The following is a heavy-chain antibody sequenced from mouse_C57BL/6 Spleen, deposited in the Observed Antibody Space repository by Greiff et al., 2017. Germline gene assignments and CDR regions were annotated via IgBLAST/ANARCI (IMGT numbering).Heavy chain of an antibody. CDR1: GFTFSDYY. V-gene: IGHV5-16*01. CDR2: INYDGSSN. D-gene: IGHD2-4*01. J-gene: IGHJ4*01. Sequence: EVKLMESEGGLVQPGSSMKLSCTASGFTFSDYYMDWVRQVPDKGLECVANINYDGSSNYYLDSLKGRFIISSDNAKNILYLQMSSLKSEDTATYYCASMSTTGYDAMDYWGQGTSVTVSS. CDR3: ASMSTTGYDAMDY.